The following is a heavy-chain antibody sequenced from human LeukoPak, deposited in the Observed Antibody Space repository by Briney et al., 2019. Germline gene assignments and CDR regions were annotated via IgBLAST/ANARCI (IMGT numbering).Heavy chain of an antibody. CDR2: FDPEDGET. CDR1: GHTLTELS. J-gene: IGHJ4*02. CDR3: ATDPDSSGWYFY. V-gene: IGHV1-24*01. Sequence: GASVKVSCKVSGHTLTELSMHWVRQAPGKGLEWMGGFDPEDGETIYAQKFQGRVTMTEDTSTDTAYMELSSLRSEDTAVYYCATDPDSSGWYFYWGQGTLVTVSS. D-gene: IGHD6-19*01.